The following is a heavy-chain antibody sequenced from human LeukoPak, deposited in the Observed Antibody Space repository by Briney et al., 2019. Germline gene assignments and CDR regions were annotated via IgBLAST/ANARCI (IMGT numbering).Heavy chain of an antibody. D-gene: IGHD3-10*01. CDR2: IYYSGST. CDR1: GGSVSSDY. Sequence: PSETLSLTCTVSGGSVSSDYWSWIRQPPGKGLEWIGYIYYSGSTNYNPSLKSRVTISVDTSKNQFSLKLSSVTAADTAVCYCARRSLYYYGSGSYFHNWFDPWGQGTLVTVSS. V-gene: IGHV4-59*02. CDR3: ARRSLYYYGSGSYFHNWFDP. J-gene: IGHJ5*02.